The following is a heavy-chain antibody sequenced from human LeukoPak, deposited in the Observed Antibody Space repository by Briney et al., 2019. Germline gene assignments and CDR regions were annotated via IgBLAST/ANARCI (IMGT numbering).Heavy chain of an antibody. CDR2: INSDGSST. CDR1: GFTFNSFW. J-gene: IGHJ4*02. D-gene: IGHD3-10*01. CDR3: ARGARGSGTASDY. V-gene: IGHV3-74*01. Sequence: PGGSLRLSCAASGFTFNSFWMHWVPQAPGKGLVWVSRINSDGSSTNYADSVKGRFTISRDNAKNTLHLQMNSLRAEDTAVYYCARGARGSGTASDYWGQGTLVTVSS.